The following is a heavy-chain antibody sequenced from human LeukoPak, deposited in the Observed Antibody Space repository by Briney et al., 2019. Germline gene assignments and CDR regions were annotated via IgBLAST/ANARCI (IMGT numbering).Heavy chain of an antibody. Sequence: ASVKVSCKASGYTFTSYGISWVRQAPGQGLEWMGIINPSGGSTSYAQKFQGRVTMTRDTSTSTVYMELSSLRSEDTAVYYCARLKGGDCARCAAFDIWGQGTMVTVSS. CDR1: GYTFTSYG. CDR2: INPSGGST. D-gene: IGHD2-21*02. CDR3: ARLKGGDCARCAAFDI. V-gene: IGHV1-46*01. J-gene: IGHJ3*02.